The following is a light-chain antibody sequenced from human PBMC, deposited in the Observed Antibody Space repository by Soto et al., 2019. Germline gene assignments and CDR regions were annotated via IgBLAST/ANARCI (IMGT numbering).Light chain of an antibody. J-gene: IGKJ1*01. Sequence: EVMMTQFPDTVSVTPGETVTLSCGASQSVRTNLAWYQQRPGQAPRLLIYGASTRATEIPARFSGSGSGTEFTLTIDSLQSEDFAVYYCQQYNNWPRTFGQGTKVDIK. CDR1: QSVRTN. CDR2: GAS. V-gene: IGKV3-15*01. CDR3: QQYNNWPRT.